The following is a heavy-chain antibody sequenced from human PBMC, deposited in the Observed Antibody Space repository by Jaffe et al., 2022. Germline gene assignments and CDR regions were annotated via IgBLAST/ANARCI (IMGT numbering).Heavy chain of an antibody. CDR3: ARGEGYDFWSGYPKNYYYYYYMDV. CDR1: GYTFTSYD. J-gene: IGHJ6*03. Sequence: QVQLVQSGAEVKKPGASVKVSCKASGYTFTSYDINWVRQATGQGLEWMGWMNPNSGNTGYAQKFQGRVTMTRNTSISTAYMELSSLRSEDTAVYYCARGEGYDFWSGYPKNYYYYYYMDVWGKGTTVTVSS. V-gene: IGHV1-8*01. D-gene: IGHD3-3*01. CDR2: MNPNSGNT.